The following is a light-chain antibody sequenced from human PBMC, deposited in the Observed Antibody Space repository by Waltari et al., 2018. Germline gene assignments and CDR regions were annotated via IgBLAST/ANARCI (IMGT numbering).Light chain of an antibody. Sequence: DIVMTQSPDSLAVSLGERATINCKTSPSVLSSSNNKNYLVWYQQKPGQPPKLLISWASTRESGVPDRFSGSGSGTDFTLTISSLQAEDVAVYYCQQCYSSPYTFGQGTKLEIK. J-gene: IGKJ2*01. CDR1: PSVLSSSNNKNY. CDR3: QQCYSSPYT. V-gene: IGKV4-1*01. CDR2: WAS.